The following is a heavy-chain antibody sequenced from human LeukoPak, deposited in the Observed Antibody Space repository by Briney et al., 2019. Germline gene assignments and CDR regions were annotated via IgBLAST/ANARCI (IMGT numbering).Heavy chain of an antibody. V-gene: IGHV3-48*03. CDR3: ARVGLGASLDAFDI. Sequence: PGGSPRLSCAASGFTFSSYEMNWVRQAPGKGLEWVSYISSSGSTIYYAGSVKGRFTISRDNAKNSLYLQMNSLRAEDTAVYYCARVGLGASLDAFDIWGQGTMVTVSS. CDR1: GFTFSSYE. J-gene: IGHJ3*02. D-gene: IGHD3-10*01. CDR2: ISSSGSTI.